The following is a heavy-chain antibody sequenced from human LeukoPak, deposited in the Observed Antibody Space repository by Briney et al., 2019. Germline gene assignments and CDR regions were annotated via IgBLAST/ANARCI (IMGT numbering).Heavy chain of an antibody. Sequence: GGSLRLSCAASGFTVSSNYMSWVRQAPGKGLEWVSVIYSGGSTYYADSVKGRFTISRDNSKNTLYLQVNSLRAEDTAVYYCARRYSSGYPDYWGQGTLVTASS. CDR3: ARRYSSGYPDY. CDR1: GFTVSSNY. J-gene: IGHJ4*02. D-gene: IGHD3-22*01. V-gene: IGHV3-66*02. CDR2: IYSGGST.